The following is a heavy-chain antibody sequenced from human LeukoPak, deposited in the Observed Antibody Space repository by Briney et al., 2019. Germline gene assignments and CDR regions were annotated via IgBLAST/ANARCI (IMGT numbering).Heavy chain of an antibody. J-gene: IGHJ4*02. V-gene: IGHV1-2*02. D-gene: IGHD4-23*01. CDR2: INPNSGGT. CDR3: ARATTVAPPDY. CDR1: GYTFTGYY. Sequence: ASVKVSCKASGYTFTGYYMHWLRQAPPQGLEWMGWINPNSGGTNYAQKFQGRVTMTRDTTISTAYMELSRLRSDDTAVYYCARATTVAPPDYWGEGALVTVSS.